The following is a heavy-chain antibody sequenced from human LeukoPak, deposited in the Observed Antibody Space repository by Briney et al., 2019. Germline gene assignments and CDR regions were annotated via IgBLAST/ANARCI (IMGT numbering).Heavy chain of an antibody. CDR3: ARGYCSGGSCSTGDY. CDR1: GGFISSGGYY. Sequence: SQTLSLTCTVSGGFISSGGYYWSWIRQHPGKGLEWIGYIYYSGSTYYNPSLKSRVTISVDTSKNQFSLKLSSVTAADTAVYYCARGYCSGGSCSTGDYWGQGTLVTVSS. V-gene: IGHV4-31*03. J-gene: IGHJ4*02. CDR2: IYYSGST. D-gene: IGHD2-15*01.